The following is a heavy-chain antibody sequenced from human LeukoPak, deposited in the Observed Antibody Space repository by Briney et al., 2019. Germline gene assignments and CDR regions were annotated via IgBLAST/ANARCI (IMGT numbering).Heavy chain of an antibody. Sequence: GGSLRLSCAASGFTFSSYWMSWVHQAPGKGLEWVAHIKKDGSEKYYVDSVKGRFTISRDSAKTSLYLQMISLRAEDTAVYYCARHLSGVTGYTYGRGIDYWGQGTLVTVSS. V-gene: IGHV3-7*01. CDR3: ARHLSGVTGYTYGRGIDY. CDR2: IKKDGSEK. CDR1: GFTFSSYW. D-gene: IGHD5-18*01. J-gene: IGHJ4*02.